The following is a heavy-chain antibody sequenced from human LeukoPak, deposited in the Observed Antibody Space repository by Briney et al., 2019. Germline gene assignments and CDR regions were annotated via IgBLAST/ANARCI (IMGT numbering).Heavy chain of an antibody. V-gene: IGHV1-18*01. D-gene: IGHD2-2*02. CDR3: AKSGDVVVPAAIQNDY. Sequence: ASVKVSCKASGYTFTSYGISWVRQAPGQGLEWMGWISAYNGNTNYAQKLQGRVTMTTDTSTSTAYMELRSLRSDDTAVYYCAKSGDVVVPAAIQNDYWGQGTLVTVSS. CDR1: GYTFTSYG. J-gene: IGHJ4*02. CDR2: ISAYNGNT.